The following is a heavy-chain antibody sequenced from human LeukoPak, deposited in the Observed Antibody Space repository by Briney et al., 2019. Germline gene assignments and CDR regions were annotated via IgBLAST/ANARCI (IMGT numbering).Heavy chain of an antibody. D-gene: IGHD3-22*01. CDR2: ISSSSSYI. CDR1: GFTFSSYS. J-gene: IGHJ6*04. Sequence: GGSLRLSCAASGFTFSSYSMNWVRQAPGKGLEWVSSISSSSSYIYYADSVKGRFTISRDNAKNSLYLQMNSLRAEDTAVYYCARDLYYDSSGYFGMDVWGKGTTVTISS. CDR3: ARDLYYDSSGYFGMDV. V-gene: IGHV3-21*01.